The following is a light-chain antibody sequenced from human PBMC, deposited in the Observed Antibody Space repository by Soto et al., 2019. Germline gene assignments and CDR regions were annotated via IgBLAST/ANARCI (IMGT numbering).Light chain of an antibody. CDR1: QSISSW. Sequence: DIQMTQSPSTLSASVGDRVTITCRASQSISSWLAWYQQKPGKAPNLLIYDASTLESGVPSRFSGSGSGTEFTLTISSVQPDDFATYYCQQYDSFPGTFGQGTKVDIK. CDR3: QQYDSFPGT. J-gene: IGKJ1*01. V-gene: IGKV1-5*01. CDR2: DAS.